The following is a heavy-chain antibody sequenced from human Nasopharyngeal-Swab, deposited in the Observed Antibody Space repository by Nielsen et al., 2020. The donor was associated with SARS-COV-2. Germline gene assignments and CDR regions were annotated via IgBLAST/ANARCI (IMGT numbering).Heavy chain of an antibody. CDR3: ARWSSWYSWLDP. V-gene: IGHV4-39*01. J-gene: IGHJ5*02. CDR2: IYYSGTT. CDR1: GDSISTGRYS. Sequence: SEPLSLPCAVSGDSISTGRYSWDWIRQPPGKGLEWIGSIYYSGTTYYNPSLKSRVTISVDTSKNQFSLKLNSATAADTAVYYCARWSSWYSWLDPWGQGTQVIVSS. D-gene: IGHD6-13*01.